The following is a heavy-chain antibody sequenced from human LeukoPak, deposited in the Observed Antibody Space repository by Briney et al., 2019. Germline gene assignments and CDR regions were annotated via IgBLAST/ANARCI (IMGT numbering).Heavy chain of an antibody. Sequence: PGGSLRLSCAASGFTFSSYSMNWVRQAPGKGLEWVSSISSSNSYMYYADSVKGRFTISRDNAKNSLYLQMNSLRAEDTVVYYCAREPPNCSSTSCYGYYFDYWGQGTLVTVSS. V-gene: IGHV3-21*01. J-gene: IGHJ4*02. CDR2: ISSSNSYM. CDR1: GFTFSSYS. D-gene: IGHD2-2*01. CDR3: AREPPNCSSTSCYGYYFDY.